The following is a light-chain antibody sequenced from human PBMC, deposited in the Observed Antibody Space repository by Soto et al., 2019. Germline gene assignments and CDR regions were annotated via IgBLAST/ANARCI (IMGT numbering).Light chain of an antibody. Sequence: QSALAQPASVSGSPGQSMTISCTGTSSDVGGYNYVSWYQQHPGKAPKLMIYEVSNRPSGVSNRFSGSKSGNTASLTISALQAEDEADYYCSSYTSSSTYVFGTGTKVTVL. V-gene: IGLV2-14*01. CDR1: SSDVGGYNY. J-gene: IGLJ1*01. CDR3: SSYTSSSTYV. CDR2: EVS.